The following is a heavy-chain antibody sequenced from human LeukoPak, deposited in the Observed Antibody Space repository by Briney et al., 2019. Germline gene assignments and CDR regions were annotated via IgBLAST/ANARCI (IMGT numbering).Heavy chain of an antibody. CDR1: GFTFSSYS. CDR2: ISSSSSYI. D-gene: IGHD6-13*01. Sequence: GGSLRLSCAASGFTFSSYSMNWVRQAPGKGLEWVSSISSSSSYIYYADSVKGRFTISRDNAKNSLYLQMNSLRAEDTAVYYCARAGSRNYYFDYWGQGTLVTVSS. J-gene: IGHJ4*02. CDR3: ARAGSRNYYFDY. V-gene: IGHV3-21*04.